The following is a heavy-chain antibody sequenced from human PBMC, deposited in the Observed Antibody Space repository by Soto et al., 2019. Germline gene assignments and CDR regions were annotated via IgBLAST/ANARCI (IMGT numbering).Heavy chain of an antibody. CDR2: IYYSGST. CDR3: AREGVLLWFGEPLPGMDV. J-gene: IGHJ6*02. D-gene: IGHD3-10*01. Sequence: SETLSLTCTVSGGSISSYYWSWIRQPAGKGLEWIGRIYYSGSTNYNPSLQSRVTLSVDTSKNQFSLKLSSVNAADTAVYYCAREGVLLWFGEPLPGMDVCGQGPNVTVSS. CDR1: GGSISSYY. V-gene: IGHV4-4*07.